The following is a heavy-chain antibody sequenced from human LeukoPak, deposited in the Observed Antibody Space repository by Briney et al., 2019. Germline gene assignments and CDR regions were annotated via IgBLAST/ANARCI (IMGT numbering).Heavy chain of an antibody. J-gene: IGHJ5*02. D-gene: IGHD4-11*01. CDR1: GFTFSSYW. CDR2: INWNGGST. V-gene: IGHV3-20*04. CDR3: ARQLLPTASWFHP. Sequence: GSLRLSCAASGFTFSSYWVHWVREAPGKGLEWVSGINWNGGSTGYADSVKGRFTISRDNAKNSLYLKMNSLRAEATALYYCARQLLPTASWFHPWGQGTLVTVSS.